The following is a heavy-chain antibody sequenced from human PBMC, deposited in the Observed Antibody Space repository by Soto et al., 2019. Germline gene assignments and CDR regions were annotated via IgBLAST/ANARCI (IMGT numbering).Heavy chain of an antibody. CDR3: ARGEGNMVVVPASGWFDP. CDR2: INHSGST. D-gene: IGHD2-2*01. V-gene: IGHV4-34*01. Sequence: SETLSLTCAVYGGSFSGYYWSWIRQPPGKGLEWIGEINHSGSTNYNPSLKSRVTISVDTSKNQFSLKLSSVTAADTAVYYCARGEGNMVVVPASGWFDPWGQGTLVTVSS. J-gene: IGHJ5*02. CDR1: GGSFSGYY.